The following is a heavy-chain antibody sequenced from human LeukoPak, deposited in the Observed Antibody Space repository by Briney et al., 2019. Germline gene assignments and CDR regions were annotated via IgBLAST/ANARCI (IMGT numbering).Heavy chain of an antibody. D-gene: IGHD6-6*01. CDR3: ARHESPYSSSNYYMDV. CDR1: GYRFTSYW. CDR2: IYPGDSDT. J-gene: IGHJ6*03. V-gene: IGHV5-51*01. Sequence: GESLQISFKGSGYRFTSYWIGWVRQMPGKGLEWMGIIYPGDSDTRYSPSFQGQVTISADKSISTAYLQWSSLKASDTAMYYCARHESPYSSSNYYMDVWGKGTTVTVSS.